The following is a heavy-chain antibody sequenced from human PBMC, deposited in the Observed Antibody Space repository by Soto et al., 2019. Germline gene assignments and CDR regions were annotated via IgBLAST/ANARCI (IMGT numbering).Heavy chain of an antibody. V-gene: IGHV4-30-2*01. CDR2: IYHSGST. J-gene: IGHJ5*02. Sequence: SETLSLTCTVSGVSISSGGFSWSWIRQPPGKGLEWIGYIYHSGSTYYNPSLKSRVTISVDRSKNQFSLKLSSVTAADTAVYYCARVPDRWGQGTLVTVSS. CDR1: GVSISSGGFS. CDR3: ARVPDR. D-gene: IGHD2-2*01.